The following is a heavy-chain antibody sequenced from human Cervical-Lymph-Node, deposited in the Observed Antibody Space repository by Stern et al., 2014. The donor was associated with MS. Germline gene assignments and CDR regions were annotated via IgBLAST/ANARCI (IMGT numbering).Heavy chain of an antibody. V-gene: IGHV1-18*01. Sequence: QMQLVQSGPEVKKPGASVRVPCKASGYTFTMFGLSWVRQAPGQGLEWMGWISPYTSHTNFAEKFQGRVTLTTDTSTDTAYMELRNLKSDDTAVYYCARVDYYESSGFFMYWGQGTLVTVSS. CDR2: ISPYTSHT. D-gene: IGHD3-22*01. CDR3: ARVDYYESSGFFMY. CDR1: GYTFTMFG. J-gene: IGHJ4*02.